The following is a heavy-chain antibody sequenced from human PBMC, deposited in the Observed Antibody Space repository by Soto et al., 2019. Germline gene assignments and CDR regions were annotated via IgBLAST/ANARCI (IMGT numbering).Heavy chain of an antibody. Sequence: GGSLRLSCAASGFTFSSYGMHWVRQAPGKGLEWVAVISYDGSNKYYADSVKGRFTISRDNSKNTLYLQMNSLRAEDTAVYYCAKDRRDWYYFDYWGQGTLVTVS. CDR3: AKDRRDWYYFDY. CDR2: ISYDGSNK. CDR1: GFTFSSYG. V-gene: IGHV3-30*18. D-gene: IGHD2-21*01. J-gene: IGHJ4*02.